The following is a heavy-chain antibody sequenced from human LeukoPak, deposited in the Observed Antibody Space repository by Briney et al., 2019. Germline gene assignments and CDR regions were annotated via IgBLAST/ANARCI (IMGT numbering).Heavy chain of an antibody. Sequence: SETLSLTCTVSGGSISSYYWSWIRQPPGKGLEWIGYIYYSGSTNYNPSLKSRVTISVDTSKNQFSLKLSSVTAADTAVYYCASWIAVAGTFDYWGQGTLVTVSS. CDR2: IYYSGST. V-gene: IGHV4-59*08. CDR1: GGSISSYY. D-gene: IGHD6-19*01. CDR3: ASWIAVAGTFDY. J-gene: IGHJ4*02.